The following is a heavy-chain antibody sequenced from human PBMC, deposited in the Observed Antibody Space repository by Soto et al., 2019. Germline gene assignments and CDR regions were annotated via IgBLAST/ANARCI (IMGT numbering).Heavy chain of an antibody. CDR2: IIPILGIA. Sequence: ASVKVSCKASGGTFSSYAISWVRQAPGQGLEWMGRIIPILGIANYAQKFQGRVTITADKSTSTAYMELSSLRSEDTAVYYCARDTLYYYGSGGYYAFDIWGQGTMVTVSS. J-gene: IGHJ3*02. CDR3: ARDTLYYYGSGGYYAFDI. D-gene: IGHD3-10*01. CDR1: GGTFSSYA. V-gene: IGHV1-69*04.